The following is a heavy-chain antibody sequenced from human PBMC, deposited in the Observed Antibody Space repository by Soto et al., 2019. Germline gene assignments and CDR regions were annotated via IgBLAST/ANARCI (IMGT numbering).Heavy chain of an antibody. Sequence: QVQLVESGGGVVQPGRSLRLSCAASGFTFSSYAMHWVRQAPGKGLEWVAVISYDGSNKYYADSVKGRFTISRDNSKNSLYLQMNSLRAEDTAVYYCARVIGWLQFGAGDYWGQGTLVTVSS. CDR3: ARVIGWLQFGAGDY. J-gene: IGHJ4*02. CDR1: GFTFSSYA. V-gene: IGHV3-30-3*01. CDR2: ISYDGSNK. D-gene: IGHD5-12*01.